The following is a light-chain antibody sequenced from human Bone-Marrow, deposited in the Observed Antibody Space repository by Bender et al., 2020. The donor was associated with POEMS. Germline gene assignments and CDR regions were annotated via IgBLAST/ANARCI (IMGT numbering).Light chain of an antibody. J-gene: IGLJ1*01. Sequence: QSALTQPPSASGSPGQSVTISCTGTSSDVGGYNYVSWYQQHPGKAPKLMIYEVTKRPSGVPDRFSGSKSGNTASQTVSGLQADDEAEYYCCSYAVGRSYVFGTGTKVTVL. CDR3: CSYAVGRSYV. CDR2: EVT. V-gene: IGLV2-8*01. CDR1: SSDVGGYNY.